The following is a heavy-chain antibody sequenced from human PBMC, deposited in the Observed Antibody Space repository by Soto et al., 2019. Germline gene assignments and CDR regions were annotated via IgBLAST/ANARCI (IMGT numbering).Heavy chain of an antibody. D-gene: IGHD6-6*01. CDR1: GFTFSSYS. V-gene: IGHV3-21*01. CDR2: ISSSSSYI. CDR3: ARIEIAGRPGGGY. J-gene: IGHJ4*02. Sequence: EVQLVESGGGLVKPGGSLRLYCAASGFTFSSYSMNWVRQAPWKGLEWVSSISSSSSYIYYADSVKGRFTISRDNAKNSLYLQLNSLGAGDTVVYYCARIEIAGRPGGGYGGQGTLVTVSS.